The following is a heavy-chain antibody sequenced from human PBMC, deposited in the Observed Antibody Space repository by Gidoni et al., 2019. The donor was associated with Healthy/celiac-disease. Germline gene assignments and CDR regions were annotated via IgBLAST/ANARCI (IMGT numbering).Heavy chain of an antibody. Sequence: EVQLVESGGGLFQPGGSLRLSCAASGFTFSSYWMVWVRQAPGKGLVWVANIKQDGSEKYYVDSVKGRFTISRDNAKNSLYLQMNSLRAEDTAVYYCARVGPITMVRGVIHYYYYGMDVWGQGTTVTVSS. D-gene: IGHD3-10*01. CDR2: IKQDGSEK. CDR3: ARVGPITMVRGVIHYYYYGMDV. V-gene: IGHV3-7*01. J-gene: IGHJ6*02. CDR1: GFTFSSYW.